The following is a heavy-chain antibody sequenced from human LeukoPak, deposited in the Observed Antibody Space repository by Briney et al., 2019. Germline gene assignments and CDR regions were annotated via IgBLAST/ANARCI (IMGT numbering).Heavy chain of an antibody. CDR3: AKGRAAAGFYYFDY. D-gene: IGHD6-13*01. Sequence: GGSLRLSCAASGFTFSSYAMSWVRQAPGKGLEWVAVISYDGSNKYYADSVKGRFTISRDNSKNTLYLQMNSLRAEDTAVYYCAKGRAAAGFYYFDYWGQGTLVTVSS. CDR1: GFTFSSYA. J-gene: IGHJ4*02. CDR2: ISYDGSNK. V-gene: IGHV3-30*18.